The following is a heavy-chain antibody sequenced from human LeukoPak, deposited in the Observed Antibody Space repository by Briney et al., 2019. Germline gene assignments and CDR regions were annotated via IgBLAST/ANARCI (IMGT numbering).Heavy chain of an antibody. J-gene: IGHJ1*01. CDR3: AREGYCGGGTCHSGAHFQH. D-gene: IGHD2-15*01. CDR2: ISSSSSYI. CDR1: GFTFSSYS. V-gene: IGHV3-21*04. Sequence: GGSLRLSCAASGFTFSSYSMNWVRQAPGKGLEWVSSISSSSSYIYYADSVKGRFTISRDNAKNSLYLQMNSLRSADTAVYYCAREGYCGGGTCHSGAHFQHWGQGTLVTVSS.